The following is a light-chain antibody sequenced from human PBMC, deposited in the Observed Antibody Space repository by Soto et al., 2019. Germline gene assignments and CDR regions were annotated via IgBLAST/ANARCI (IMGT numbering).Light chain of an antibody. Sequence: DIQRTQSPSTLSASVGDRVSITCRASQSVGNSLAWYQQRPGKAPKLLIFDASTLESGVPSKFSGSGSDTEFTFTISSLQPDDSATYYCQQYNTYGLTFGGGTKVEIK. J-gene: IGKJ4*02. V-gene: IGKV1-5*01. CDR2: DAS. CDR3: QQYNTYGLT. CDR1: QSVGNS.